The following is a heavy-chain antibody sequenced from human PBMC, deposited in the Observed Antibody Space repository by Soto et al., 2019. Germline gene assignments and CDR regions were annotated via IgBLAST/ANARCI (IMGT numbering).Heavy chain of an antibody. J-gene: IGHJ6*02. V-gene: IGHV1-69*12. CDR3: AGVVDTAMEGGMDV. CDR2: IIPIFGTP. CDR1: GGTFSSYA. D-gene: IGHD5-18*01. Sequence: QVQLVQSGAEVKKPGSSVKVSCKASGGTFSSYAITWARQAPGQGLEWMGGIIPIFGTPNYARKFQGRVTITAAESTSTAYIELSSLRSEDTAVYSCAGVVDTAMEGGMDVWGQGTAVTVSS.